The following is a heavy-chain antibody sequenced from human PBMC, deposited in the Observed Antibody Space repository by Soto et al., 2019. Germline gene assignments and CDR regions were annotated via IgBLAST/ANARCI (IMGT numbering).Heavy chain of an antibody. CDR3: ARHVGNYGDWAFDY. J-gene: IGHJ4*02. CDR2: IYNSGIM. CDR1: GDSISSSDYY. V-gene: IGHV4-39*01. Sequence: SETLSLTCIVSGDSISSSDYYWGWIRQAPGKGPEWIGSIYNSGIMHYNPSLRDRLTISVDTSKNQVSLELSTMTAADAAVYSCARHVGNYGDWAFDYWGQGTLVTVSS. D-gene: IGHD4-17*01.